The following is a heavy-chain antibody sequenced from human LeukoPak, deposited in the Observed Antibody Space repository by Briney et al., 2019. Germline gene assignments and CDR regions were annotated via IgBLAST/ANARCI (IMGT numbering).Heavy chain of an antibody. CDR2: ISSSSSTM. Sequence: PGGSLRLSCAATGFTFSSYSMNWVRQAPGKGLEWVSYISSSSSTMYYADSVKGRFTISRDNAKNSLYLQMNSLRAEDTAVYYCARDYLPVRGVILPNDYWGQGTLVTVSS. CDR1: GFTFSSYS. V-gene: IGHV3-48*01. J-gene: IGHJ4*02. CDR3: ARDYLPVRGVILPNDY. D-gene: IGHD3-10*01.